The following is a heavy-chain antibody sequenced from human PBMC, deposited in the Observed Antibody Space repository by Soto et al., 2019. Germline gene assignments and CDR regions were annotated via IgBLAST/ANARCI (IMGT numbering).Heavy chain of an antibody. J-gene: IGHJ4*02. V-gene: IGHV1-8*01. Sequence: QVQLVQSGAEVKKPGASVKVPCKASGYTFTSYDINWVRQATGQGLEWMGWMNPNSGNTGYAQKFQGRVTMTRNTSISTAYMELSSLRSEDTAVYYCARGGDCSGGSCYTLPDDYWGQGTLVTVSS. CDR3: ARGGDCSGGSCYTLPDDY. CDR2: MNPNSGNT. D-gene: IGHD2-15*01. CDR1: GYTFTSYD.